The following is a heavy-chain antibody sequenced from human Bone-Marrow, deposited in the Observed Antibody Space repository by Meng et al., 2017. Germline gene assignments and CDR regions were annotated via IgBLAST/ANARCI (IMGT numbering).Heavy chain of an antibody. V-gene: IGHV3-53*01. CDR3: ARIRGSGAWYFDL. CDR2: IYNSGGT. D-gene: IGHD3-10*01. Sequence: EVQLVDSGGGLIQPGGSLILSCAASGFTVSSSYMSWVRQAPGTGLEWVSVIYNSGGTYYGDSVTGRFTISRDNSKNTLFLQMNSLRAEDTAVYYCARIRGSGAWYFDLWGRGTLVTVSS. CDR1: GFTVSSSY. J-gene: IGHJ2*01.